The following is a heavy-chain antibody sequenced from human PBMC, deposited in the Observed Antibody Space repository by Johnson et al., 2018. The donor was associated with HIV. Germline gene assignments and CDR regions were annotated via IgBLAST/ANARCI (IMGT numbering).Heavy chain of an antibody. CDR1: GFTFSSYD. Sequence: VQLVESGGGLVQPGGSLRLSCAASGFTFSSYDMHWVRQATGKGLEWVSAIGTAGDTYYRGSVKGRFTISRDNTKNSLYLQMNSLRVEDTAVYYCVRDLPYCSGGFCQTDGFDIWGQGTMVTASS. CDR3: VRDLPYCSGGFCQTDGFDI. V-gene: IGHV3-13*01. J-gene: IGHJ3*02. D-gene: IGHD2-15*01. CDR2: IGTAGDT.